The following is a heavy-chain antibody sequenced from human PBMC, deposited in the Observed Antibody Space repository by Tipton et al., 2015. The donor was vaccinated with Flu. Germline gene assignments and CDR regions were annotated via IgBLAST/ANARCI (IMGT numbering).Heavy chain of an antibody. Sequence: QLVQSGPEVKKPGSSLKVSCKTSGYKFTTHGISWVRQAPGQGLEWLGWIITYNGQTNYAQKFQGRIAITSDTPTATSYMELRGLRPDDTAVYFCARYYDILTGHGMDILGQG. J-gene: IGHJ6*02. CDR3: ARYYDILTGHGMDI. V-gene: IGHV1-18*01. CDR2: IITYNGQT. CDR1: GYKFTTHG. D-gene: IGHD3-9*01.